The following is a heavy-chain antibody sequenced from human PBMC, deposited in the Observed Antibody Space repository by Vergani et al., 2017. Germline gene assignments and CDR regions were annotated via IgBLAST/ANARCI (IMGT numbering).Heavy chain of an antibody. Sequence: QVQLQESGPGLVKPSETLSLTCTVSGGSISSYYWSWIRQPAGKGLEWIGRIYTSGSTNYNPSLKSRVTMSVDTSKNQFSLKLSSVTAADTAVYYCARTERYCSSTSCYMGGIDYWGQGTLVTVSS. J-gene: IGHJ4*02. CDR3: ARTERYCSSTSCYMGGIDY. CDR1: GGSISSYY. V-gene: IGHV4-4*07. CDR2: IYTSGST. D-gene: IGHD2-2*02.